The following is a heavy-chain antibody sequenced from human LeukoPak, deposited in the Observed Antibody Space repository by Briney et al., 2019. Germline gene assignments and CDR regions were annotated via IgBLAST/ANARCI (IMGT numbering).Heavy chain of an antibody. CDR2: INRNGDNT. J-gene: IGHJ4*02. D-gene: IGHD3-22*01. Sequence: GGSLRLSCAASGFTFDDYGMNWVRQAPGKGLEWVSGINRNGDNTGYADCVKGRFTISRDNAKNSLSLQMSSLRVEDTALYYCARGTYYYDATGYYGAFDYWGQGILVTVSS. CDR3: ARGTYYYDATGYYGAFDY. V-gene: IGHV3-20*04. CDR1: GFTFDDYG.